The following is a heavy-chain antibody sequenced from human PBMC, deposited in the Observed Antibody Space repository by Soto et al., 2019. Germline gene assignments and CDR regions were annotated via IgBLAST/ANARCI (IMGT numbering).Heavy chain of an antibody. D-gene: IGHD3-22*01. CDR1: GFTFGTYA. J-gene: IGHJ4*02. CDR2: ISGSGGDHT. CDR3: AKKFGYSNSRGHYPGAFDY. Sequence: GGSLRLSCAASGFTFGTYAMAWVRQAPGKGLEWVSAISGSGGDHTYYADSVKGRFTISRDNSKNTLYLQMNSLRAEDTAVYYCAKKFGYSNSRGHYPGAFDYWGQGTLVTVS. V-gene: IGHV3-23*01.